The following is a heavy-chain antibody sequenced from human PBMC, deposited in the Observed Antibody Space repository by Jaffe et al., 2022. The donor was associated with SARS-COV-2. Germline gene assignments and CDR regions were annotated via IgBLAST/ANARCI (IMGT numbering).Heavy chain of an antibody. Sequence: QVQLQQSGPGLVKPSQTLSLTCAISGDSVSSNSAAWNWIRQSPSRGLEWLGRTYYRSKWYNDYAVSVKSRITINPDTSKNQFSLQLNSVTPEDTAVYYCARDISRYYDFWSGYPRGSYYGMDVWGQGTTVTVSS. D-gene: IGHD3-3*01. J-gene: IGHJ6*02. CDR1: GDSVSSNSAA. V-gene: IGHV6-1*01. CDR2: TYYRSKWYN. CDR3: ARDISRYYDFWSGYPRGSYYGMDV.